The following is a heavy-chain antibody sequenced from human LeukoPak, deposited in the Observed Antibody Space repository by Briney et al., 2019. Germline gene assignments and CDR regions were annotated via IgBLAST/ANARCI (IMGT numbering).Heavy chain of an antibody. Sequence: GASVKVSCKASGYTFNNHYMYWVRQAPGQGLEWMGIINPSGGSTTYAQNFQGRVTMTRDTSTSAVYMELSSLGSEDTAVHYCARGGSLAVAPHLYYFDYWGQGTLVTVSS. CDR3: ARGGSLAVAPHLYYFDY. J-gene: IGHJ4*02. CDR2: INPSGGST. CDR1: GYTFNNHY. D-gene: IGHD6-19*01. V-gene: IGHV1-46*02.